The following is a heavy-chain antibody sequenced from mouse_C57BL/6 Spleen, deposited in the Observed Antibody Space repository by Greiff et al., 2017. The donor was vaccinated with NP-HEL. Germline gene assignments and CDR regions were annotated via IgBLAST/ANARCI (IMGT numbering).Heavy chain of an antibody. CDR2: ISSGSSTI. V-gene: IGHV5-17*01. J-gene: IGHJ2*01. CDR1: GFTFSDYG. CDR3: ARPFYYDYLDY. Sequence: EVKLMESGGGLVKPGGSLKLSCAASGFTFSDYGMHWVRQAPEKGLEWVAYISSGSSTIYYADTVKGRFTISRDNAKNTLFLQMTSLRSEDTAMYYCARPFYYDYLDYWGQGTTLTVSS. D-gene: IGHD2-4*01.